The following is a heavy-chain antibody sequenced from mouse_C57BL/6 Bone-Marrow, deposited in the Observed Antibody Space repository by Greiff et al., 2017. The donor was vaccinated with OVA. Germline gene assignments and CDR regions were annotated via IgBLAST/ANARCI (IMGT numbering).Heavy chain of an antibody. J-gene: IGHJ4*01. D-gene: IGHD1-1*01. CDR2: ISSGGSYT. CDR1: GFTFSSYG. Sequence: EVMLVESGGDLVKPGGSLKLSCAASGFTFSSYGMSWVRQTPDKRLEWVATISSGGSYTYYPDSVKGRFTISRDNAKNTLYLQMSSLKSEDPAMYYCARHSYGSSYHYYAMDYWGQGTSVTVSS. V-gene: IGHV5-6*01. CDR3: ARHSYGSSYHYYAMDY.